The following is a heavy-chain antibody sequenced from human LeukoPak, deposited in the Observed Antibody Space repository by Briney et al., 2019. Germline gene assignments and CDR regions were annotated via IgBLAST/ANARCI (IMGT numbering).Heavy chain of an antibody. V-gene: IGHV2-5*01. D-gene: IGHD3-10*01. J-gene: IGHJ3*01. CDR3: AHRHQYYSGLQAFDV. Sequence: VSGPTLMNPTQTLTLTCTFSGFSLSTSGVGVVWIRQPPGKALSWLTPIHSNDEKRYISSLKSRLTTTTDPSKNQVVLTMTNMDPVDTATYYCAHRHQYYSGLQAFDVWGQGTMVTVSS. CDR1: GFSLSTSGVG. CDR2: IHSNDEK.